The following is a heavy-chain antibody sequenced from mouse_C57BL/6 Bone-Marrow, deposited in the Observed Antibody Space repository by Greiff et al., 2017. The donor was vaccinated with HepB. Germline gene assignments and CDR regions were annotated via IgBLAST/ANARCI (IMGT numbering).Heavy chain of an antibody. V-gene: IGHV3-6*01. CDR3: ARANDY. Sequence: EVQVVESGPGLVKPSQSLSLTCSVTGYSITSGYYWNWIRQFPGNKLEWMGYISYDGSNNYNPSLKNRISITRDTSKNQFFLKLNSVTTEDTATYYCARANDYWGQGTSVTVSS. J-gene: IGHJ4*01. CDR2: ISYDGSN. CDR1: GYSITSGYY.